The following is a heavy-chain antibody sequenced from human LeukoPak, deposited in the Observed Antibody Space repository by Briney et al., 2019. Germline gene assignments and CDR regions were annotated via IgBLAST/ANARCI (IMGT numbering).Heavy chain of an antibody. J-gene: IGHJ4*02. CDR3: TRALGYDFWDLMY. CDR1: GFTFGDYA. Sequence: GSLRLSCTASGFTFGDYAMSWVRQAPGKGLEGVGFIRSKAYGGTTEYAASVKGRFTISRDDSKSIAYLQMNSRKTEDTAVYYCTRALGYDFWDLMYWGLGTLVTVSS. D-gene: IGHD3-3*01. CDR2: IRSKAYGGTT. V-gene: IGHV3-49*04.